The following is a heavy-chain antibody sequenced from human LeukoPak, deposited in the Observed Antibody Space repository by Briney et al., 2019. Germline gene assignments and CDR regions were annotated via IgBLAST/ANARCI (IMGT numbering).Heavy chain of an antibody. Sequence: GASVKVSCKASGYTFTSYTIHWVRQAPGQRLEWMGWINSGNGHTKYSQDFQGRVTITRDTSATTAYMELSSLRSEDMAVYYCTRGARLRSYGSVTYYTSLTFVPWGQGTLVTVSS. CDR1: GYTFTSYT. J-gene: IGHJ5*02. V-gene: IGHV1-3*03. CDR2: INSGNGHT. CDR3: TRGARLRSYGSVTYYTSLTFVP. D-gene: IGHD3-10*01.